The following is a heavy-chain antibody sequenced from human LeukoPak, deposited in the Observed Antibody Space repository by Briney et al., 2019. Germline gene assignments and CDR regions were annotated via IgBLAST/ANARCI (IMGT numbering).Heavy chain of an antibody. D-gene: IGHD4-17*01. CDR3: AKRATVTTRYFDY. J-gene: IGHJ4*02. V-gene: IGHV3-23*01. CDR1: GFTFGSYA. CDR2: ISGSGGST. Sequence: PGGSLRLSCAASGFTFGSYAMTWVRQAPGKGLEWVSAISGSGGSTYYADSVKGRFTISRDNSKNTLYLQMNSLRAEDTAVYHCAKRATVTTRYFDYWGQGTLVTVSS.